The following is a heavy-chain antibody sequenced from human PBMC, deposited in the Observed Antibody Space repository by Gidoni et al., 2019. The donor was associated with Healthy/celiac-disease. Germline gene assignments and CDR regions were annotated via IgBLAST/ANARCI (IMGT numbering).Heavy chain of an antibody. V-gene: IGHV3-23*01. Sequence: EVQLLESGGGLVQPGGSLSLSCAASGFTFCSYAMSWVRQAPGKGLEGVSAISGSGGSTYYADSVKGRFTISRDNSKNTLYLQMNSLRAEDTAVYYCAKGSPGSIAARATPDYWGQGTLVTVSS. CDR3: AKGSPGSIAARATPDY. D-gene: IGHD6-6*01. J-gene: IGHJ4*02. CDR2: ISGSGGST. CDR1: GFTFCSYA.